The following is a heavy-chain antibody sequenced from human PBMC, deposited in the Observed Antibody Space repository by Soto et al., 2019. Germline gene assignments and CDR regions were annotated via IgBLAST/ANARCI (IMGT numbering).Heavy chain of an antibody. CDR3: ARARRDLGITMVRGVRNWFDP. D-gene: IGHD3-10*01. Sequence: GASVKVSCKASGYTFTSYGISWVRQAPGQGLEWMGWISAYNGNTNYAQKLQGRVTMTTDTSTSTAYMELRSLRSDDTAVYYCARARRDLGITMVRGVRNWFDPWGQGTLVTVSS. CDR1: GYTFTSYG. V-gene: IGHV1-18*01. J-gene: IGHJ5*02. CDR2: ISAYNGNT.